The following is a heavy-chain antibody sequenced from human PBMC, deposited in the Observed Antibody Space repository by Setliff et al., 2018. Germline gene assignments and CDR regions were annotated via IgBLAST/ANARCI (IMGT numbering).Heavy chain of an antibody. CDR2: VIPLFETT. J-gene: IGHJ6*03. CDR3: ALEYSNSSPTVYYYMDV. CDR1: GGIFNSFS. Sequence: SVKVSCKASGGIFNSFSITWVRQAPGQGLEWMGRVIPLFETTNYVEKFQGRVTITADKSTSTAYMELSRLTSEDTAVYYCALEYSNSSPTVYYYMDVWGKGTTVTVSS. D-gene: IGHD6-6*01. V-gene: IGHV1-69*06.